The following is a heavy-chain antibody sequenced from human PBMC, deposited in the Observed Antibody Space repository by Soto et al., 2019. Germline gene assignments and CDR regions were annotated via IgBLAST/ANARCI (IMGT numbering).Heavy chain of an antibody. CDR3: ARDAVLRYFDWLLYGIPNNEKPFDY. D-gene: IGHD3-9*01. CDR1: GYTFTSYG. Sequence: ASVKVSCKASGYTFTSYGISWVRQAPGQGLEWMGWISAYNGNTNYAQKLQGRVTMTTDTSTSTAYMELRSLRSDDTAVYYCARDAVLRYFDWLLYGIPNNEKPFDYWGQGTLVTVSS. CDR2: ISAYNGNT. V-gene: IGHV1-18*04. J-gene: IGHJ4*02.